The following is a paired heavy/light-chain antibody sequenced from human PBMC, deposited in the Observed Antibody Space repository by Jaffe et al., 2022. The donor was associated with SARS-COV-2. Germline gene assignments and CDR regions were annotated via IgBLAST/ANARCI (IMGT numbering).Light chain of an antibody. CDR1: QSVLYDSNNKNY. CDR3: QQYYNNPLT. CDR2: WAS. Sequence: DIVMTQSPDSLALSLGERATINCKSSQSVLYDSNNKNYLAWYQQKPGQPPKLLIHWASTRESGVPDRFSGSGSGTDFTLTISSLQAEDVAVYYCQQYYNNPLTFGGGTKVEIK. V-gene: IGKV4-1*01. J-gene: IGKJ4*01.
Heavy chain of an antibody. CDR3: VHRVSLTGFWDVGYFDY. CDR2: IYWDNDK. J-gene: IGHJ4*02. V-gene: IGHV2-5*02. D-gene: IGHD2-8*02. Sequence: QITLKESGPTLVKPTQTLTLTCTFSGFSLTTYGVGVGWIRQPPGKPLESLALIYWDNDKRYNPSLKSRLTITKDTSNNQVVLTMANLDPVDTATYFCVHRVSLTGFWDVGYFDYWGQGALVTVSS. CDR1: GFSLTTYGVG.